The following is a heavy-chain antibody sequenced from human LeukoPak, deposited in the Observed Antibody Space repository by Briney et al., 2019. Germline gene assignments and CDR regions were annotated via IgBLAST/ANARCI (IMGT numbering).Heavy chain of an antibody. CDR1: GFTFSGHS. D-gene: IGHD3-10*01. Sequence: GGSLRLSCAASGFTFSGHSMSWVRQAPGKGPEWVANIDQDGSAKNYVDSVKGRFSISRDNAKNSLILQMNSMRDEDTAVYYCVRNGGSLDYWGQGTLVTVSS. CDR3: VRNGGSLDY. CDR2: IDQDGSAK. V-gene: IGHV3-7*01. J-gene: IGHJ4*02.